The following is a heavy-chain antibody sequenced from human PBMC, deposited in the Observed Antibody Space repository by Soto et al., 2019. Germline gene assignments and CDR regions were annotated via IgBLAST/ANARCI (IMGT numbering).Heavy chain of an antibody. V-gene: IGHV3-30-3*01. CDR3: ASSAPRYYYDSSGYQEIDAFDI. D-gene: IGHD3-22*01. CDR1: GFTFSSYA. CDR2: ISYDGSNK. J-gene: IGHJ3*02. Sequence: GGSLRLSCAASGFTFSSYAMHWVRQAPGKGLEWVAVISYDGSNKYYADSVKGRFTISRDNSKNTLYLQMNSLRAEDTAVYYCASSAPRYYYDSSGYQEIDAFDIWGQGTMVTASS.